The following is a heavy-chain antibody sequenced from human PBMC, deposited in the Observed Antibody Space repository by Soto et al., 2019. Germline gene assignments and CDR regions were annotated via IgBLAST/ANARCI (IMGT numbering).Heavy chain of an antibody. D-gene: IGHD3-10*01. Sequence: TSETLSLTCTVSGGSISSYYWSLIRQPAGKGLEWIGRIYTSGSTNYNPSLKSRVTMSVDTSKNQFSLKLSSVTAADTAAYYCARATHGSGRLNWFEPWGQGTLVTVSS. CDR1: GGSISSYY. J-gene: IGHJ5*02. CDR2: IYTSGST. V-gene: IGHV4-4*07. CDR3: ARATHGSGRLNWFEP.